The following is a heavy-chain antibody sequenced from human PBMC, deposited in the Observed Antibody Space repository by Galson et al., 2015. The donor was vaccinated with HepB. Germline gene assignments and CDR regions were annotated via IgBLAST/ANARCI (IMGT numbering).Heavy chain of an antibody. CDR2: VSYDGSNK. CDR3: ASAEPGSNSWYRFDH. V-gene: IGHV3-30-3*01. Sequence: SLRLSCAASGFTFSSYAMHWVRQAPGKGLEWVACVSYDGSNKYYADSVRGRFTISRDNSKNTLFLHMNSLRAEDTAVYYCASAEPGSNSWYRFDHWGQGTLLTVSS. CDR1: GFTFSSYA. J-gene: IGHJ4*02. D-gene: IGHD6-13*01.